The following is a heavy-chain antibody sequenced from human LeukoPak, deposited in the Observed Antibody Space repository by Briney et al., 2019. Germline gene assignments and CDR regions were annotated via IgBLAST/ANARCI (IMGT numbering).Heavy chain of an antibody. Sequence: KPSETLSLTCTVSGGSISSYYWSWIRQPPGKGLEWIGYIYYSGSTNYNPSLKSRVTISVDTSKNQFSLKLSSVTAADTAVYYCARAVRYSGYFENFVYWGQGTLVTVSP. CDR2: IYYSGST. J-gene: IGHJ4*02. D-gene: IGHD5-12*01. CDR1: GGSISSYY. V-gene: IGHV4-59*01. CDR3: ARAVRYSGYFENFVY.